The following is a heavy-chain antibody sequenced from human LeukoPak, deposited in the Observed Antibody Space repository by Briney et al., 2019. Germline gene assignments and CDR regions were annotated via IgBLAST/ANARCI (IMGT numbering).Heavy chain of an antibody. CDR1: GDSISSYY. Sequence: SETLSLTCTVSGDSISSYYWSWVRQAPGKGLEWVGYIYYSGSTNYNPSLTSRVTISLDTSKTQFSLKLSSVTAADTAVYFCARSSYYYGADAFDIWGQGTMVTVSS. V-gene: IGHV4-59*01. J-gene: IGHJ3*02. CDR3: ARSSYYYGADAFDI. D-gene: IGHD3-10*01. CDR2: IYYSGST.